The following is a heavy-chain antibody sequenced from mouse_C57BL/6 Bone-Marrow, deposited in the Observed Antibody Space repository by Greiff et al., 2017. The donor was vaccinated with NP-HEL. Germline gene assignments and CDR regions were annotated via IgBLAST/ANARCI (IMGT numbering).Heavy chain of an antibody. CDR3: ARGLLRLAWFAY. CDR2: IDPSDSYT. J-gene: IGHJ3*01. CDR1: GYTFTSYW. Sequence: VQLQQPGAELVMPGASVKLSCKASGYTFTSYWMHWVKQRPGQGLEWIGEIDPSDSYTNYNQKFKGKSTLTVDKSSSTAYMQLSSLTSDDSAVYYCARGLLRLAWFAYWGQGTLVTVSA. D-gene: IGHD1-2*01. V-gene: IGHV1-69*01.